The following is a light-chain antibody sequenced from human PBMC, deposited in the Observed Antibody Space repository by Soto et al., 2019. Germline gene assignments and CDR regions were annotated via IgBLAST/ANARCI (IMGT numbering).Light chain of an antibody. CDR1: QRVSSK. CDR3: QQYDNWPLT. Sequence: EIVMTQSPATLSVSPGERATLSCRASQRVSSKLAWYQQAPGQAPRLLIYDASARATGVPARFSGSGSGTDFTLTISSMQSEDFAVYYCQQYDNWPLTFVQGTKLVIK. CDR2: DAS. V-gene: IGKV3-15*01. J-gene: IGKJ1*01.